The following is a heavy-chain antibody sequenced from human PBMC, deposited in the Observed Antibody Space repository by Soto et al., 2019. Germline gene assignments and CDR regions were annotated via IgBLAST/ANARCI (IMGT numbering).Heavy chain of an antibody. CDR1: GFTFSDYG. CDR3: ARGRWLQLGGDY. D-gene: IGHD1-1*01. V-gene: IGHV3-33*01. CDR2: IWYDGNNE. Sequence: QVQLVESGGGVVQPGRSLRLSCAASGFTFSDYGMHWVRQAPGKGLEWVAVIWYDGNNENYVDSVKGRFTISRDNSKNTLYRQMNSLRAEDTAVYYCARGRWLQLGGDYWGQGTLVTVSS. J-gene: IGHJ4*02.